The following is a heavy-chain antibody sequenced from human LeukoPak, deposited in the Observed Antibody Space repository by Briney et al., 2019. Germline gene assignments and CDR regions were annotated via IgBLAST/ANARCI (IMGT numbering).Heavy chain of an antibody. CDR3: TRGKGAAAGVPDY. Sequence: ASVKVSCKASGYTFTGYYMHWVRQAPGQGLEWRGWINPNSGGTNYAQKFQGWVTMTRDTSISTAYMELSRLRSDDTAVYYCTRGKGAAAGVPDYWGQGTLVTVSS. CDR1: GYTFTGYY. D-gene: IGHD6-13*01. J-gene: IGHJ4*02. V-gene: IGHV1-2*04. CDR2: INPNSGGT.